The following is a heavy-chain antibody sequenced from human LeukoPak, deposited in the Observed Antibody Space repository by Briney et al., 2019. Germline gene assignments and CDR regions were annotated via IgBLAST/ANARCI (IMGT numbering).Heavy chain of an antibody. CDR3: AREMVVTMIVVVITDAYNYFDY. Sequence: SETLSLTCAVYGGSFSGYYWSWIRQPPGKGLEWIGEINHSGSTNYNPSLKSRVTISVDTSKNQFSLKLSSVTAADTAVYYCAREMVVTMIVVVITDAYNYFDYWGQGTLVTVSS. D-gene: IGHD3-22*01. J-gene: IGHJ4*02. V-gene: IGHV4-34*01. CDR2: INHSGST. CDR1: GGSFSGYY.